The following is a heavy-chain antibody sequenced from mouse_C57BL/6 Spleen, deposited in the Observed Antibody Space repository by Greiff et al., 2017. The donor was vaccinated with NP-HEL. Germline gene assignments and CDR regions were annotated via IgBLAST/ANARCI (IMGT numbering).Heavy chain of an antibody. D-gene: IGHD1-1*01. CDR2: IYPGDGDT. Sequence: VQRVESGPELVKPGASVKISCKASGYAFSSSWMNWVKQRPGKGLEWIGRIYPGDGDTNYNGKFKGKATLTADKSSSTAYMQLSSLTSEDSAVYFCARSDYGSSYSYYFDYWGQGTTLTVSS. CDR1: GYAFSSSW. CDR3: ARSDYGSSYSYYFDY. V-gene: IGHV1-82*01. J-gene: IGHJ2*01.